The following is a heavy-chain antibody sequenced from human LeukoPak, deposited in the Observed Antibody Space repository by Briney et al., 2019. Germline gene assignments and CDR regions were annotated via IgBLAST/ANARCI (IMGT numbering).Heavy chain of an antibody. CDR3: ASSVDGIRYFVY. D-gene: IGHD3-9*01. CDR2: IIPIFGTA. V-gene: IGHV1-69*13. CDR1: GGTFSSYA. J-gene: IGHJ4*02. Sequence: SVKVSCKASGGTFSSYAISWVLQAPGQGLEWMGGIIPIFGTANYAQKFQGRVTITADESTSTAYMELSSLRSEDTAVYYCASSVDGIRYFVYWGQGTLVTVSS.